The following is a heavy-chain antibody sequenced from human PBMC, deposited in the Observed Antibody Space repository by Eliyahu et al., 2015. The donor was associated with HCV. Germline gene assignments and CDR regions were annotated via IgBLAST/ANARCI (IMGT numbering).Heavy chain of an antibody. J-gene: IGHJ3*02. CDR1: GYSFTSYW. Sequence: EVQLVQSGAEVKKPGDSLKISCKGSGYSFTSYWIGWVRQMPGKGLEWMGIIYPGDSDTRYSPSFQGQVTISSDKSIRTAYLQWSSLKASDTAIYYCTTGPSSSGWYSLAGDAFDIWGQGTTVTVSS. CDR2: IYPGDSDT. V-gene: IGHV5-51*03. CDR3: TTGPSSSGWYSLAGDAFDI. D-gene: IGHD6-19*01.